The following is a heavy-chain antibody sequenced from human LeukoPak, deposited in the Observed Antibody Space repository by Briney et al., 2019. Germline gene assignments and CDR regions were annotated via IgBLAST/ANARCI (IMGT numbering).Heavy chain of an antibody. Sequence: GSSVKVSCKASGGTFSSYAISWVRQAPGQGLEWMGGIIPIFGTANYAQKFQGRVTITADESTSTAYMELSSLRSEDTAVYYCARARSVTMVRGAYFPIDYWGQGTLVTVSS. CDR1: GGTFSSYA. J-gene: IGHJ4*02. D-gene: IGHD3-10*01. CDR3: ARARSVTMVRGAYFPIDY. CDR2: IIPIFGTA. V-gene: IGHV1-69*01.